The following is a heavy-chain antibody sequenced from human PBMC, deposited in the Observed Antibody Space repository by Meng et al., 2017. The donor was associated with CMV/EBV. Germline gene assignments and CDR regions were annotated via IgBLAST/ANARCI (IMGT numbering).Heavy chain of an antibody. CDR1: SSYG. Sequence: SSYGMHWVRQAPGKGLEWIGSIYYSGSTYYNPSLKSRVTISVDTSKNQFSLKLSSVTAADTAVYYCARHKGASSSWRGGFDYWGQGTLVTVSS. CDR3: ARHKGASSSWRGGFDY. J-gene: IGHJ4*02. V-gene: IGHV4-39*01. CDR2: IYYSGST. D-gene: IGHD6-13*01.